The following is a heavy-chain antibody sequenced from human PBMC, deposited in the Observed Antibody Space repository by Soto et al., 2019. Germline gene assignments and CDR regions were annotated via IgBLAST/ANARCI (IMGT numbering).Heavy chain of an antibody. CDR2: IYPGDSDT. V-gene: IGHV5-51*01. D-gene: IGHD6-13*01. CDR1: GYSFTSYW. J-gene: IGHJ4*02. CDR3: ARLGDEQLVLGVAYYFDY. Sequence: GESLKISCKGSGYSFTSYWIGWVRQMPGKGLEWMGIIYPGDSDTRYSPSFQGQVTISADKSISTAYLQWSSLKASDTAMYYCARLGDEQLVLGVAYYFDYWGQGTLVTVSS.